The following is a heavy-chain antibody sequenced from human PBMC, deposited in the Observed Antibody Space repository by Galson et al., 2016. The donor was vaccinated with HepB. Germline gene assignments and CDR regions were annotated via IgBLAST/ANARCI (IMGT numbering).Heavy chain of an antibody. Sequence: SETLSLTCTVSGGSVSSGDHYWTWVRQSPGKGLEWIGNIYYSGSINYHPSLASRVTFSVATSQNQFSLNRTSVSAADTAVYYCARDNGPLWFGELLKPPGVTDHYLYGMDVWGQGTTVTVSS. CDR3: ARDNGPLWFGELLKPPGVTDHYLYGMDV. CDR2: IYYSGSI. CDR1: GGSVSSGDHY. D-gene: IGHD3-10*01. V-gene: IGHV4-61*08. J-gene: IGHJ6*02.